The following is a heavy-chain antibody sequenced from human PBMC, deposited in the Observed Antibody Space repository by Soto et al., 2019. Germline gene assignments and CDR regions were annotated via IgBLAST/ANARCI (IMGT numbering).Heavy chain of an antibody. J-gene: IGHJ4*02. CDR1: GFTFSDYY. D-gene: IGHD5-12*01. V-gene: IGHV3-11*05. Sequence: GSLRLSCAASGFTFSDYYMSWIRQAPGKGLEWVSYISSSSSYTNYADSVKGRFTISRDNAKNSLYLQMNSLRAEDTAVYYCARDHHRYSGYDYVDDWGQGTLVTVAS. CDR3: ARDHHRYSGYDYVDD. CDR2: ISSSSSYT.